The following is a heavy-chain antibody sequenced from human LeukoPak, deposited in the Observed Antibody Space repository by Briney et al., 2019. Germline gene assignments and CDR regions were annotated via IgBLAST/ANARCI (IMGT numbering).Heavy chain of an antibody. CDR2: IKQDGSEK. J-gene: IGHJ3*02. Sequence: GGSLRLSCAVSGFTFSSYWMSWVRQAPGKGLEWVANIKQDGSEKYYVDSVKGRFTISRDNAKNSLYLQMNSLRAEDTAVYYCARGGLISLANTPLGAFDIWGQGTMVSVSS. CDR3: ARGGLISLANTPLGAFDI. V-gene: IGHV3-7*01. D-gene: IGHD3/OR15-3a*01. CDR1: GFTFSSYW.